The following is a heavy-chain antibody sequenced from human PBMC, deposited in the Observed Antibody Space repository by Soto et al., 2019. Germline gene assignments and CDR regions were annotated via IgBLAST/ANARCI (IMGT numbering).Heavy chain of an antibody. CDR3: AKALDTAMDDPLGY. J-gene: IGHJ4*02. CDR1: GFTFSSYG. V-gene: IGHV3-30*18. CDR2: ISYDGSNK. D-gene: IGHD5-18*01. Sequence: PGGSLRLSCAASGFTFSSYGMHWVRQAPGKGLEWVAVISYDGSNKYYADSVKGRFTISRDNSKNTLYLQMNSLRAEDTAVYYCAKALDTAMDDPLGYWGQ.